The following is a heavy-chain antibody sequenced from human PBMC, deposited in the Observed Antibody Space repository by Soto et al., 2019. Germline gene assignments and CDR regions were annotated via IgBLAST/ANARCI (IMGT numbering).Heavy chain of an antibody. CDR2: IYYRSKWYD. CDR1: GDSVSSNRAA. CDR3: AREGVASTDYGGSIDY. D-gene: IGHD4-17*01. Sequence: QVQLQQSGPGLVKPSQTLSLTCAISGDSVSSNRAAWNWIRQSPSRGLEWLGRIYYRSKWYDDFAVSVKSRITISPDTSKNHFSLQLNSVPPEDTAVYYCAREGVASTDYGGSIDYWGQGTLVTVSS. J-gene: IGHJ4*02. V-gene: IGHV6-1*01.